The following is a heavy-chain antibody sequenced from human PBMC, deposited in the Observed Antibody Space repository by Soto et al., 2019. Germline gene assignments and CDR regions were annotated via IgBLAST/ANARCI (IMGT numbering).Heavy chain of an antibody. D-gene: IGHD1-26*01. CDR1: GYTFTDYY. J-gene: IGHJ4*02. Sequence: ASAKVSCKASGYTFTDYYMHWVRQAPGQGLEWMGWINPKTGGTNYVQKFQGRVTMTRDTSITTAYMELSRLRSDDTAVYYCARDVVGSDYFDSWGQGTLVTVS. V-gene: IGHV1-2*02. CDR3: ARDVVGSDYFDS. CDR2: INPKTGGT.